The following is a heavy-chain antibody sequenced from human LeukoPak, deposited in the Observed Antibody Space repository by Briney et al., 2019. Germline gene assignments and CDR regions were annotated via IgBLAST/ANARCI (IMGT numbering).Heavy chain of an antibody. Sequence: PSETLSLTCAVSGGSISSSNWWSWIRQPAGKGLEWIGRIYTSGSTNYNPSLKSRVTMSVDTSKNQFSLKLSSVTAADTAVYYCARDQAAAVPYYYYYMDVWGKGTTVTVSS. J-gene: IGHJ6*03. V-gene: IGHV4-4*07. CDR2: IYTSGST. CDR1: GGSISSSNW. CDR3: ARDQAAAVPYYYYYMDV. D-gene: IGHD6-13*01.